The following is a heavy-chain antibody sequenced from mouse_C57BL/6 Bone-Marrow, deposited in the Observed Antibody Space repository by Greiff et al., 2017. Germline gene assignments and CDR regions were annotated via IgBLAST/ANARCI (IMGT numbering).Heavy chain of an antibody. CDR3: ARDGYHWYFDV. CDR2: IDPSDSYT. V-gene: IGHV1-50*01. Sequence: VQLQQPGAELVKPGASVKLSCKASGYTFTSYWMQWVKQRPGQGLEWIGEIDPSDSYTNYNQKFKGKATLTVDTSSRTAYMQLSSLTSEDSAVYYCARDGYHWYFDVWGTGTTVTVSS. CDR1: GYTFTSYW. J-gene: IGHJ1*03. D-gene: IGHD2-3*01.